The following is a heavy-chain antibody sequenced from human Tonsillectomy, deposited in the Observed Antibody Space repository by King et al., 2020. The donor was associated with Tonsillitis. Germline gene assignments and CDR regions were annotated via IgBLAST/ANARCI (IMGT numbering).Heavy chain of an antibody. V-gene: IGHV3-21*01. CDR1: GFTFSSYS. D-gene: IGHD1-1*01. CDR3: ARDAFIQLGGGDYYYYYGMDV. J-gene: IGHJ6*02. Sequence: VQLVESGGGLVKPGGSLRLSCAASGFTFSSYSMNWVRQAPGKGLEWVSSISYGSSYIYYADSVKGRFTISRDNAENSLFLQMDSLRAEDTAVYYCARDAFIQLGGGDYYYYYGMDVWGQGTTVTVSS. CDR2: ISYGSSYI.